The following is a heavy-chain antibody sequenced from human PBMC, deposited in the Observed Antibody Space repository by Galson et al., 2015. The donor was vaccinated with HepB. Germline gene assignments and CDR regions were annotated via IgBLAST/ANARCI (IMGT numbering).Heavy chain of an antibody. CDR3: AKGSYSSGWYGGGYNWFDP. Sequence: SVKVSCKASGCTFSSYSISWVRQAPGQGLEWMGGIIPIFGTANYAQKFQGRVTITADKSMSTAYMELSSLRSEDTAVYYCAKGSYSSGWYGGGYNWFDPWGQRTLVTVSS. D-gene: IGHD6-19*01. CDR2: IIPIFGTA. J-gene: IGHJ5*02. CDR1: GCTFSSYS. V-gene: IGHV1-69*06.